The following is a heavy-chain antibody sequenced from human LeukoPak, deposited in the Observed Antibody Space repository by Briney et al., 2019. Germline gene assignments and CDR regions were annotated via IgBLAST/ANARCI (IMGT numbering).Heavy chain of an antibody. J-gene: IGHJ5*02. Sequence: GESLKISCQGSGDTFNNYWISWVRQMPGEGLEWMAIIYAADSDSRYSPSVEGQVTLSVDKSINTVYLQWHSLKASDTAIYYCARHLRGLDLWGQGTLVTVSS. CDR3: ARHLRGLDL. CDR2: IYAADSDS. V-gene: IGHV5-51*01. D-gene: IGHD3-10*01. CDR1: GDTFNNYW.